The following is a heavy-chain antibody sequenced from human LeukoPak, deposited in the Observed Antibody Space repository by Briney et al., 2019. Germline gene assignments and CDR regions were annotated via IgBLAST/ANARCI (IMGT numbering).Heavy chain of an antibody. CDR1: GFTFGDYA. Sequence: PGGSLRLSCTASGFTFGDYALSWFRQAPGKELEWLSFIRSKDHGGTTEYAASVKGRFTISRDDSNSIAYLQMNSLTIEDTAVYFCTRDPHYYHGNPHDFWGQGTRVTVSS. CDR3: TRDPHYYHGNPHDF. J-gene: IGHJ4*02. V-gene: IGHV3-49*03. D-gene: IGHD4-23*01. CDR2: IRSKDHGGTT.